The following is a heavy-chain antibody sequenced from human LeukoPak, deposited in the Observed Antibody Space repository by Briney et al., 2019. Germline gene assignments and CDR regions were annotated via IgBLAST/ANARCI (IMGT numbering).Heavy chain of an antibody. CDR1: GFTFSSYG. D-gene: IGHD3-22*01. CDR2: IWYDGSNK. Sequence: PGRSLRLSCAASGFTFSSYGMHWVRQAPGKGLEWVAVIWYDGSNKYYADSVKGRFTISRDNSKNTLYLQMNSLRAEDTAVYYCASEAGYYPYWGQGTLVTVSS. V-gene: IGHV3-33*01. CDR3: ASEAGYYPY. J-gene: IGHJ4*02.